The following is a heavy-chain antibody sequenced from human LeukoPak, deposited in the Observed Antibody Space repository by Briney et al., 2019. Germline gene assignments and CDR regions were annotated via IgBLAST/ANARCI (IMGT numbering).Heavy chain of an antibody. CDR3: AREGDMVTSFDY. CDR1: GFTFSSYE. CDR2: ISSRGSTI. Sequence: GGSLRLXCAASGFTFSSYEMNWVRQAPGKGLEWVSYISSRGSTIYYADSAKGRFTISRDNAKNSLYLQMNSLRAEDTAVYYCAREGDMVTSFDYWGQGTLVTVSS. J-gene: IGHJ4*02. V-gene: IGHV3-48*03. D-gene: IGHD5-12*01.